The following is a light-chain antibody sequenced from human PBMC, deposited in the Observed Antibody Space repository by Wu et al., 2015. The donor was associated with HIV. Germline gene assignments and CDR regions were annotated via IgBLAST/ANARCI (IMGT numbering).Light chain of an antibody. CDR1: QSISSY. CDR2: AAS. Sequence: DIQMTQSPSSLSASVGDRVTITCRASQSISSYLNWYQQKPGKAPKLLIHAASSLQSGVPSRFSGSGSGTEFTLTISSLQPEDFATYYCQQLNSYPLTFGPGTKVDIK. CDR3: QQLNSYPLT. J-gene: IGKJ3*01. V-gene: IGKV1-9*01.